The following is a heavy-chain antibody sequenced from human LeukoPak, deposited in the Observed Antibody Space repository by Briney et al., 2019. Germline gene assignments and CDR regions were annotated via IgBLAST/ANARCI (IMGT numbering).Heavy chain of an antibody. J-gene: IGHJ4*02. D-gene: IGHD2-21*02. CDR3: SNSYCGGDCYSGGYFDY. CDR2: IRSKAYGGTK. Sequence: PGGSLRLSCTGSGFTPGDYGMSWVRQAPGKGLEWVGFIRSKAYGGTKEYAASVKGRFTISRDDSKSIAYLQMNSLKTEDTAVYYCSNSYCGGDCYSGGYFDYWGQGTLVTVSS. CDR1: GFTPGDYG. V-gene: IGHV3-49*04.